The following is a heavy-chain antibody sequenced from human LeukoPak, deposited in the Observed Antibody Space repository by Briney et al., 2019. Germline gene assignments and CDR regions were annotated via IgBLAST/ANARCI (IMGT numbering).Heavy chain of an antibody. Sequence: GGSLRLSCVASGFTFSDYYMSWIRQAPGKGLEWVSYISSSGSTIYYADSVKGRFTISRDNAKNSLYLQMNSLRAEDTAVYYCARDSFYYDSSGYLHWGQGTLVTVSS. CDR2: ISSSGSTI. CDR1: GFTFSDYY. J-gene: IGHJ4*02. V-gene: IGHV3-11*01. CDR3: ARDSFYYDSSGYLH. D-gene: IGHD3-22*01.